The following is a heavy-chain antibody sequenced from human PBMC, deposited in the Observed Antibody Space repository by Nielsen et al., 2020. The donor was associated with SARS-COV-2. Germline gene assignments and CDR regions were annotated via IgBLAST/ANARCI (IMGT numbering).Heavy chain of an antibody. CDR2: RHYTGNT. V-gene: IGHV4-31*03. CDR3: ATGAGWFDP. J-gene: IGHJ5*02. D-gene: IGHD6-19*01. CDR1: GGSFSSGGSS. Sequence: SETLSLTCSVSGGSFSSGGSSYNWIRQHPGKGLEWIGLRHYTGNTYYNPSLQSRLFISVDTSKNQFSLRLSSVTAADTAVYYCATGAGWFDPWGQGTRVTVSS.